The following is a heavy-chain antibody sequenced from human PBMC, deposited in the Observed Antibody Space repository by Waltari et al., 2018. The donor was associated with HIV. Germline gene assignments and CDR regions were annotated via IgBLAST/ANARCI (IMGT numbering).Heavy chain of an antibody. J-gene: IGHJ4*02. CDR3: ATDYGDYDVAY. CDR2: MNPNSSNT. D-gene: IGHD4-17*01. CDR1: GYTFTTYD. V-gene: IGHV1-8*01. Sequence: QVQLVQSGAEVKKPGASVKVSCKASGYTFTTYDINWVRQATGQGLEWMGCMNPNSSNTGYAQKFQVRVTMTRNTSISTAYMELSSLRSEDTAVYYCATDYGDYDVAYWGQGTLVTVSS.